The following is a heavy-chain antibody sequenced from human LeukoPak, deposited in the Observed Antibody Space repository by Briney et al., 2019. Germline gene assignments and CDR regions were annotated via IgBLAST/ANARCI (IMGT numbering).Heavy chain of an antibody. Sequence: GESLRLSCAASRFTFSDYSMTWVRQAPGKGLEWVSAITGDGAYTDYADSVKGRFTISRDNSNNMLYLQMNRLRAEDTAVYYCAKRNSFSSGWFTDWGQGTLVTVSS. V-gene: IGHV3-23*01. CDR2: ITGDGAYT. CDR3: AKRNSFSSGWFTD. J-gene: IGHJ4*02. CDR1: RFTFSDYS. D-gene: IGHD6-19*01.